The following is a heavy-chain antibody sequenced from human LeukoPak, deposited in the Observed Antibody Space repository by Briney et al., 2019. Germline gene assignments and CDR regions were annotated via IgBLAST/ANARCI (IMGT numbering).Heavy chain of an antibody. J-gene: IGHJ4*02. CDR3: ARALVVLRFLEWLFYFDY. CDR1: GGSISSGDYY. Sequence: SETLSLTCTVSGGSISSGDYYWSWIRQPAGKGLEWIGYIYYSGSTYYNPSLKSRVTISVDTSKNQFSLKLSSVTAADTAVYYCARALVVLRFLEWLFYFDYWGQGTLVTVSS. V-gene: IGHV4-30-4*08. D-gene: IGHD3-3*01. CDR2: IYYSGST.